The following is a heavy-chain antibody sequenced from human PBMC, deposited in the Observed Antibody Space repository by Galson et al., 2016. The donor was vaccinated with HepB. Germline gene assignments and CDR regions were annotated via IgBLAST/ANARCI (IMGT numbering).Heavy chain of an antibody. CDR3: VRDKVTPGTNWFDP. V-gene: IGHV3-74*01. D-gene: IGHD4-11*01. CDR1: GFTFSSYW. Sequence: SLRLSCAASGFTFSSYWMHWVRQAPGEGLVWVSHISGDGSSTHHGDSVKGRFTVSRDNSKNTLYLQMNSLRAEDTAVYYCVRDKVTPGTNWFDPWGQGTLVTVSS. CDR2: ISGDGSST. J-gene: IGHJ5*02.